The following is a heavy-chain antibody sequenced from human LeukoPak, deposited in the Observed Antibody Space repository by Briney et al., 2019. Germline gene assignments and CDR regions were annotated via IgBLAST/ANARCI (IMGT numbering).Heavy chain of an antibody. CDR3: AQAWRWLQLNY. Sequence: GGSLRLSCAASGFIFSSYGMSWVRQAPGKGLEWVSAVSGSGDSTNYADSVKGRFTISRDNSMNTLYLQMNSLRDGDTAVYYCAQAWRWLQLNYWGQGTLVTVSS. CDR2: VSGSGDST. V-gene: IGHV3-23*01. D-gene: IGHD5-24*01. CDR1: GFIFSSYG. J-gene: IGHJ4*02.